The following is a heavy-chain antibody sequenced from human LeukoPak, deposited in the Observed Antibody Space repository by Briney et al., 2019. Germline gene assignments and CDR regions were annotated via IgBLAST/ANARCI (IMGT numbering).Heavy chain of an antibody. D-gene: IGHD6-19*01. J-gene: IGHJ4*02. V-gene: IGHV3-23*01. CDR1: GFTFVKYA. CDR3: ARRSGIAVAGAFDY. Sequence: GGSLRLSCAASGFTFVKYAMSWVRQAPGKGLEWVSSISSSGGTTYYADSVKGRFTISRDNSKNTLYLQMNGLRAEDTAVYYCARRSGIAVAGAFDYWGQGTLVTVSS. CDR2: ISSSGGTT.